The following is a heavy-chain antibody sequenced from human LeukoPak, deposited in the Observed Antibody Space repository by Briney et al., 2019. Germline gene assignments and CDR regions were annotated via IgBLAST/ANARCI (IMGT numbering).Heavy chain of an antibody. J-gene: IGHJ6*03. CDR3: ARERAGIVVVPAAIDYYYYYMDV. V-gene: IGHV1-8*03. CDR2: MNPNSCTT. D-gene: IGHD2-2*01. CDR1: GYTFTSYD. Sequence: ASVKVSCKASGYTFTSYDINWVRQATGQGLEWMGWMNPNSCTTGYAQKFQGRVTITRNTSISTAYMELSSLRSEDTAVYYCARERAGIVVVPAAIDYYYYYMDVWGKGTTVTVSS.